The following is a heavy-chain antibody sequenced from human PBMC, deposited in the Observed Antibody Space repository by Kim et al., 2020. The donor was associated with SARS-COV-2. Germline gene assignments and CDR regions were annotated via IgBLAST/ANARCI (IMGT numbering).Heavy chain of an antibody. J-gene: IGHJ3*02. CDR2: INHSGST. CDR1: GGSFSGYY. CDR3: ASPATVVTPNAFDI. Sequence: SETLSLTCAVYGGSFSGYYWSWIRQPPGKGLEWIGEINHSGSTNYNPSLKSRVTISVDTSKNQFSLKLSSVTAADTAVYYCASPATVVTPNAFDIWGQGTMVTVSS. D-gene: IGHD4-17*01. V-gene: IGHV4-34*01.